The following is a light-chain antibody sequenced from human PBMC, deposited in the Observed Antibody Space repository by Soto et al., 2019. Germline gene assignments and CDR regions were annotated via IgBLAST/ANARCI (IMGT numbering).Light chain of an antibody. Sequence: EIVLTQSPANLSVSPGERATLSCRASQSVRSNLAWYQQKPGQAPRLLIFGATTRATNISARFTGSGSGTELTLTISSLQSEDFAVYYCQQYVNWPPLTFGGGTKVEIK. CDR1: QSVRSN. J-gene: IGKJ4*01. CDR3: QQYVNWPPLT. CDR2: GAT. V-gene: IGKV3-15*01.